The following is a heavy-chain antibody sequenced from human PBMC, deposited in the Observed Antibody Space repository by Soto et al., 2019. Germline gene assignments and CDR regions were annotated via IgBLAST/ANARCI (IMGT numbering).Heavy chain of an antibody. J-gene: IGHJ6*02. CDR2: IIAIIGKT. CDR3: ARVGCSGGSCTRGSYYYYGMDV. Sequence: ASVKVSCKASGYTLTSYAMHWVRQAPGQRLEWMGGIIAIIGKTKYAQKFQGRVTITADESTSTAYMELSSLRSEDTAVYYCARVGCSGGSCTRGSYYYYGMDVWGQGTTVTVSS. V-gene: IGHV1-3*01. D-gene: IGHD2-15*01. CDR1: GYTLTSYA.